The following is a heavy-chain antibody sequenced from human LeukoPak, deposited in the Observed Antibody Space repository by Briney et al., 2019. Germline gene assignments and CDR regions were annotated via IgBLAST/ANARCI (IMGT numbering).Heavy chain of an antibody. CDR1: GFTFSRYW. CDR2: IKEDGSEK. V-gene: IGHV3-7*03. Sequence: GGSLRLSCAASGFTFSRYWMSWVHQAPGKGLEWVASIKEDGSEKYYVDSVKGRFIISRDNAKNSLSLQMNSLRAEDTAVYYCARDFWQWLIRVYYYYGMDVWGKGTTVTVSS. CDR3: ARDFWQWLIRVYYYYGMDV. D-gene: IGHD6-19*01. J-gene: IGHJ6*04.